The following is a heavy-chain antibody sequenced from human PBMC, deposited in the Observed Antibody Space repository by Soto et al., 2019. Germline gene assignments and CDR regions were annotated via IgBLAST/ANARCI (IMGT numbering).Heavy chain of an antibody. CDR3: ARERVDSNLYGMDV. D-gene: IGHD3-22*01. CDR2: ISAYNGNP. V-gene: IGHV1-18*04. CDR1: GYTFTSYG. Sequence: QVQLVPSGAAVKKPGASVTVSCKASGYTFTSYGISWVRQAPGQGLDWMGWISAYNGNPNYAQKLQGRVTMTTDTSTSTAYMELGSLRSDDTAVYYCARERVDSNLYGMDVWGQGTTVTVAS. J-gene: IGHJ6*02.